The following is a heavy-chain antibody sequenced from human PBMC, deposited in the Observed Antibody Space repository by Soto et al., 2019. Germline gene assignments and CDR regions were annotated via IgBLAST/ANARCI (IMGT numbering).Heavy chain of an antibody. D-gene: IGHD5-18*01. CDR2: INHSGST. J-gene: IGHJ6*02. CDR1: GGSISSGCDY. Sequence: SETLSLTCAVSGGSISSGCDYWSWIRQPPGKGLEWIGEINHSGSTNYNPSLKSRVTISVDTSKNQFSLKLSSVTAADTAVYYCARVDTATLGYYYGMDVWGQGTTVTVSS. V-gene: IGHV4-34*01. CDR3: ARVDTATLGYYYGMDV.